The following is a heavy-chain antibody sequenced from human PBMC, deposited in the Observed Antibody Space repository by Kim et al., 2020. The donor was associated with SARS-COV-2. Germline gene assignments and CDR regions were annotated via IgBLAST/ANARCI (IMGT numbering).Heavy chain of an antibody. Sequence: SETLSLTCAVYGGSFSGYYWSWIRQPPGKGLEWIGEINHSGSTNYNPSLKSRVTISVDTSKNQFSLKLSSVTAADTAVYYCAREGRGNWFDPWGQGTLVT. J-gene: IGHJ5*02. CDR1: GGSFSGYY. CDR2: INHSGST. D-gene: IGHD3-10*01. CDR3: AREGRGNWFDP. V-gene: IGHV4-34*01.